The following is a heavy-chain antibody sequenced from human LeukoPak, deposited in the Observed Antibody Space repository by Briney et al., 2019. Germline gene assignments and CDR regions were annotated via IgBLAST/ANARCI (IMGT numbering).Heavy chain of an antibody. CDR3: ARRLPSYGMDV. CDR2: ISGSGTST. J-gene: IGHJ6*02. Sequence: GGSLRLSCAASEFSFSTYEMIWVRQAPGKGLEWVSYISGSGTSTYYADSVQGRFTVSRDNAKNSLFLQMNSLRAEDTAVYYCARRLPSYGMDVWGQGATVTVS. D-gene: IGHD4-11*01. V-gene: IGHV3-48*03. CDR1: EFSFSTYE.